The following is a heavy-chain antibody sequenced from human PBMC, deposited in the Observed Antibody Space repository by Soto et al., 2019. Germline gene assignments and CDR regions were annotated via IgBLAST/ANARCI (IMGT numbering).Heavy chain of an antibody. CDR3: ARACGSGSYYSQCYFDY. CDR1: GYTFTSYC. CDR2: ISAYNGNT. Sequence: GASVKVSCKASGYTFTSYCISWVRQAPGQGHEWMGWISAYNGNTNYAQKLQGRVTMTTDTSTSTAYMELRSLRSDDTAVYYCARACGSGSYYSQCYFDYWGQGTLVTVSS. V-gene: IGHV1-18*01. D-gene: IGHD3-10*01. J-gene: IGHJ4*02.